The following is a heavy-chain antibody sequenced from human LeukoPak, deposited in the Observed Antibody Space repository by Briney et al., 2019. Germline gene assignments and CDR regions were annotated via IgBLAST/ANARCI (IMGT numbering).Heavy chain of an antibody. CDR3: TRGPPLTYDGSGYYFFDY. Sequence: PSETLSLTCAVYGGTYSGYFWTGIRQPPGKGLEWIGEINHGGSTNYNPSLKSRVTISVDTSKNHFSLKLSSLTAADTAVYYCTRGPPLTYDGSGYYFFDYWGQGTLVTVSS. CDR1: GGTYSGYF. D-gene: IGHD3-22*01. J-gene: IGHJ4*02. V-gene: IGHV4-34*01. CDR2: INHGGST.